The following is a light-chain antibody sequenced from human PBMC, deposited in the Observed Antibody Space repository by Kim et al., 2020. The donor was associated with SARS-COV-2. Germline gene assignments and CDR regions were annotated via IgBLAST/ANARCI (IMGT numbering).Light chain of an antibody. CDR2: QDS. J-gene: IGLJ3*02. Sequence: SVSPGQTASITCSGDKLGDRYASWYQQKPGRSPVLVIYQDSKRPSGIPERFSGSNSGNTATLTISGTQAMDEADYYCQAWDSSTWVFGGGTQLTVL. CDR3: QAWDSSTWV. CDR1: KLGDRY. V-gene: IGLV3-1*01.